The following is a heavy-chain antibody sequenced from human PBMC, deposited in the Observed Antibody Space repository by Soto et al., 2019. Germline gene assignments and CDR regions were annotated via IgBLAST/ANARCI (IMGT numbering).Heavy chain of an antibody. V-gene: IGHV3-30*18. D-gene: IGHD2-15*01. CDR1: GFTFSSYG. CDR3: AKHGLPHHHCFDP. Sequence: QVQLVESGGGVVQPGRSLRLSCAASGFTFSSYGIHWVRQAPGKGLEWVAVISYDGSNKYYADSVKGRFTISRDDSKNTLYLQMNSLRAEDTAVYYCAKHGLPHHHCFDPWGQGTVVTVSS. CDR2: ISYDGSNK. J-gene: IGHJ5*02.